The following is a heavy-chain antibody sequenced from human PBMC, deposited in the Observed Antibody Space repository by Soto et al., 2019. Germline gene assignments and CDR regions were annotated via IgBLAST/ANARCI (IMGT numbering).Heavy chain of an antibody. Sequence: EVQLLESGGGLVQPGGSLRLSCTASGFTFRNYAMIWVRQAPGKGLQWVSGISDSGAVIFHADSVRGRFTISRDNSKNTLYLQMNSLRAEDTDLYYCAKCGNYAMLTGQGGFDPWGQGPLVTVSS. CDR3: AKCGNYAMLTGQGGFDP. J-gene: IGHJ5*02. V-gene: IGHV3-23*01. D-gene: IGHD3-9*01. CDR1: GFTFRNYA. CDR2: ISDSGAVI.